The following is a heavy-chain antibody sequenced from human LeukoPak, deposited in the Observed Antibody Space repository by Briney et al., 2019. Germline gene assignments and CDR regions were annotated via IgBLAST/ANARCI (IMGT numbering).Heavy chain of an antibody. CDR1: GFTFSSYD. Sequence: PGGSLRLSCAASGFTFSSYDMNWVRQAPGKGLEWVAVLWYDGRTKYYAESVKGRFTISRDNSKNTLYLQMNSLRAEDTAVYYCARDYCGGDCYVDSWGQGTLVTVSS. J-gene: IGHJ4*02. D-gene: IGHD2-21*02. CDR3: ARDYCGGDCYVDS. CDR2: LWYDGRTK. V-gene: IGHV3-33*08.